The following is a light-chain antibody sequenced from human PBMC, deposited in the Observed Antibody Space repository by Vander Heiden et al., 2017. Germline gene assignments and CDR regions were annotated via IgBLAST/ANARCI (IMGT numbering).Light chain of an antibody. CDR3: QESDGNLHT. J-gene: IGKJ2*01. Sequence: DIQMTQAPSSLSASVGDRVTITCRASQSISSYLNWYQQKPGKAPKVLIYAASSLQSGVPSRFSGSGSGTDFTLSIRRLHPEDFATYDSQESDGNLHTFGQGTKLEIK. V-gene: IGKV1-39*01. CDR1: QSISSY. CDR2: AAS.